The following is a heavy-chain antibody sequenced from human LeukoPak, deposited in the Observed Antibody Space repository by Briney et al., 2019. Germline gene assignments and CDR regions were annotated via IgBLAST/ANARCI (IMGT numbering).Heavy chain of an antibody. V-gene: IGHV3-23*01. CDR2: ILGSGAST. J-gene: IGHJ4*02. Sequence: GGSLRLSCAASGVTFRNYAMSWVRQAPGKGLEWVSAILGSGASTYYADSVKGRFTITRDNSKNTLYPQMNSLRAEDTAIYYCVKWGDYDILPNYYVPDYWGQGSLVTVSS. D-gene: IGHD3-9*01. CDR3: VKWGDYDILPNYYVPDY. CDR1: GVTFRNYA.